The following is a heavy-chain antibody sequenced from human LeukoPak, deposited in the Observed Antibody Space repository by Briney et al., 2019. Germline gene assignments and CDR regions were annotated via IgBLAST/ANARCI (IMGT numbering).Heavy chain of an antibody. CDR1: GGSFSGYY. D-gene: IGHD3-10*01. Sequence: SETLSLTCAVYGGSFSGYYWSWIRQPPGKGLEWSGEINHSGSTNYNPSLKSRVTISVDTSKNQFSLKLSSVTAADTAVYYCARIRSGAMVRGVMAGVYYFDYWGQGTLVTVSS. J-gene: IGHJ4*02. CDR2: INHSGST. V-gene: IGHV4-34*01. CDR3: ARIRSGAMVRGVMAGVYYFDY.